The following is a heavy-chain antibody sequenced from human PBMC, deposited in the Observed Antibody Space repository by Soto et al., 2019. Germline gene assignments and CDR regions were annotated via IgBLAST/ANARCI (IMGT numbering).Heavy chain of an antibody. CDR1: GGSISSYY. CDR2: IYYSGST. V-gene: IGHV4-59*01. D-gene: IGHD5-12*01. J-gene: IGHJ4*02. CDR3: AGLVIVEANSDFIVSHSYFDY. Sequence: PSETLSLTCTVSGGSISSYYWSWIRQPPGKGLEWIGYIYYSGSTNYNPSLKSRVTISVDTSKNQFSLKLSSVTAADTAVYYCAGLVIVEANSDFIVSHSYFDYWAREPWSPSPQ.